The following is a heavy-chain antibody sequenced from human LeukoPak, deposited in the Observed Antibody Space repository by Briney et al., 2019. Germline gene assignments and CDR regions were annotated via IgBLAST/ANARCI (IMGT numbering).Heavy chain of an antibody. CDR3: AGHHPRNTVDF. J-gene: IGHJ4*02. CDR1: GDSISSYY. Sequence: PSETLSLTCTVSGDSISSYYWSWIRQPAGKGLEWIGRIHTSASTNYNPSLKSRVTMSVDTSKNQLSLKLSSVTAADTAVYYCAGHHPRNTVDFWGQGTLVTVSS. CDR2: IHTSAST. D-gene: IGHD2/OR15-2a*01. V-gene: IGHV4-4*07.